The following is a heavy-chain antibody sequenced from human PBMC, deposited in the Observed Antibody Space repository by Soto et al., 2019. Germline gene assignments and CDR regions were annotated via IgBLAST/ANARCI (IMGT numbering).Heavy chain of an antibody. D-gene: IGHD3-10*01. V-gene: IGHV4-34*01. J-gene: IGHJ6*03. CDR3: ARGAMVRGVITAYYYYYLDV. CDR2: INHSGST. Sequence: SETLSLTCAVYGGSFSGYYWSWIRQPPGKGLEWIGEINHSGSTNYNPSLKSRVTISVDTSKNQFSLKLSSVTAADTAVYYCARGAMVRGVITAYYYYYLDVWGKGTTVTVSS. CDR1: GGSFSGYY.